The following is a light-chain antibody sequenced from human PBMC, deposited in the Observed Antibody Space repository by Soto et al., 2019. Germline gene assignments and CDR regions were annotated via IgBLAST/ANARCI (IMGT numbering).Light chain of an antibody. J-gene: IGKJ1*01. CDR3: QRYNNAPWT. CDR2: AAS. Sequence: DIQMTQSPSALSASVGDRVTISGRWSPGINNFLAWYQDEPGIVPKLLIYAASTLQSGVPSRFSGSGSGTDFTLTISSLPPDDVATYHCQRYNNAPWTFGQGTKVEIK. V-gene: IGKV1-27*01. CDR1: PGINNF.